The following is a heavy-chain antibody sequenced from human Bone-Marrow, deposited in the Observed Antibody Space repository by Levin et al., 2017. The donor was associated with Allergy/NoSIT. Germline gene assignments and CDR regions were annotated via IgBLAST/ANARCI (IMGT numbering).Heavy chain of an antibody. J-gene: IGHJ4*02. CDR1: GGSISSSSYY. CDR3: ARVGGGEYSSSWYVDY. V-gene: IGHV4-39*07. D-gene: IGHD6-13*01. CDR2: IYYSGST. Sequence: SETLSLTCTVSGGSISSSSYYWGWIRQPPGKGLEWIGSIYYSGSTYYNPSLKSRVTISVDTSKNQFSLKLSSVTAADTAVYYCARVGGGEYSSSWYVDYWGQGTLVTVSS.